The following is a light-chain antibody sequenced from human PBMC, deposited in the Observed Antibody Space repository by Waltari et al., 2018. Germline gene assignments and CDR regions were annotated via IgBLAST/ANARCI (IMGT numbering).Light chain of an antibody. CDR3: SSYTSISTLV. CDR1: TSDVGGYNY. J-gene: IGLJ1*01. V-gene: IGLV2-14*03. Sequence: QSALTQPASVSGSPGQSITISCTGTTSDVGGYNYVSWYQQHLGKAPKVMLYDVSNRPSGVSNRFSGSKSGNTASLTISGLQAEDEADYYCSSYTSISTLVFGTGTKVTVL. CDR2: DVS.